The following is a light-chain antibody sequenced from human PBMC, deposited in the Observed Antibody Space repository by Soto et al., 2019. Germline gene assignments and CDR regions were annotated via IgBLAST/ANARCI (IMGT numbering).Light chain of an antibody. Sequence: DIQMTQSPYSLSASVGDRVTITCRASQSISSNLNWYQQKPGKAPKLLIYGASSLQSGVPSRFSGSGSGTDFTLIISSPQPEDFATYYCQQSYSTPRTFGQGTKLEIK. V-gene: IGKV1-39*01. CDR2: GAS. CDR1: QSISSN. J-gene: IGKJ2*01. CDR3: QQSYSTPRT.